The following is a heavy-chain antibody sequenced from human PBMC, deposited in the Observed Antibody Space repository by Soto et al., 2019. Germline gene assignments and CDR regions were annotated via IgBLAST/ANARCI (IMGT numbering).Heavy chain of an antibody. CDR1: GFTFSSYA. Sequence: GGSLRLSCAASGFTFSSYAMHWVRQAPGKGLEWVAVISYDGSNKYYADSVKGRFTISRDNSKNTLYLQMNSLRAEDTAVYYCARDRALLWFGEFDPWGQGTLVTVSS. V-gene: IGHV3-30-3*01. D-gene: IGHD3-10*01. J-gene: IGHJ5*02. CDR3: ARDRALLWFGEFDP. CDR2: ISYDGSNK.